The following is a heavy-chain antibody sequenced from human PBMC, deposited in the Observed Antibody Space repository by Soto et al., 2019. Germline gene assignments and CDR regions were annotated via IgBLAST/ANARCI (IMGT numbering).Heavy chain of an antibody. Sequence: PGGSLRLSCAASGFTFSSYAMSRVRQAPGKGLEWVSAISGSGGSTYYADSVKGRFTISRDNSKNTLYLQMNSLRAEDTAVYYCAKSGLELLWFGESYTNNWFDPWGQGTLVTVSS. CDR3: AKSGLELLWFGESYTNNWFDP. D-gene: IGHD3-10*01. CDR1: GFTFSSYA. V-gene: IGHV3-23*01. CDR2: ISGSGGST. J-gene: IGHJ5*02.